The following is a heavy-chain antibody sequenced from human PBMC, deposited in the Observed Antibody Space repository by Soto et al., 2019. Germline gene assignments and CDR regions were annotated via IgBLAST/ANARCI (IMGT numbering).Heavy chain of an antibody. J-gene: IGHJ4*02. CDR1: GGSTSSDNY. CDR2: IYYSGNT. CDR3: AREGGESSDGLYYFDS. V-gene: IGHV4-30-4*01. D-gene: IGHD3-16*01. Sequence: SETLSLTCTVSGGSTSSDNYWSWIRQPPGKGLEWIGHIYYSGNTDYNPSLKSRLAISIDTSKNQFSLKLSSVTAADTAVYFCAREGGESSDGLYYFDSWGQGSLVNV.